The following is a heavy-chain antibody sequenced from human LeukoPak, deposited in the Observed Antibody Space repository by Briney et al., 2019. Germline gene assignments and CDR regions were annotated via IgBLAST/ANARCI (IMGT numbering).Heavy chain of an antibody. J-gene: IGHJ3*02. CDR2: IYPSGST. D-gene: IGHD3-22*01. CDR3: VRSYYYDSSGSKDAFDI. V-gene: IGHV4-61*02. CDR1: GGSISSGSYF. Sequence: SQTLSLTCTVSGGSISSGSYFWNWIRQPAGKGLEWIGRIYPSGSTNYNPSLKSRVTISIDMSKNQFSLKLSSVTAADTAIYYCVRSYYYDSSGSKDAFDIWGQGTMVTVSS.